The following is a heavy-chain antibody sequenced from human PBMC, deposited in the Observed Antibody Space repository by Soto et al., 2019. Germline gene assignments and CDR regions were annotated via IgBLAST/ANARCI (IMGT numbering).Heavy chain of an antibody. J-gene: IGHJ4*02. CDR1: GFTFSSYA. CDR3: AKEGPDNVDIVARYFDY. Sequence: GGSLRLSCAASGFTFSSYAMSWVRQAPGKGLEWVSAISGSGGSTYYADSVKGRFIISRDNSKNTLYLQMNSLRAEDTAVYYCAKEGPDNVDIVARYFDYWGQGTLVTVSS. D-gene: IGHD5-12*01. V-gene: IGHV3-23*01. CDR2: ISGSGGST.